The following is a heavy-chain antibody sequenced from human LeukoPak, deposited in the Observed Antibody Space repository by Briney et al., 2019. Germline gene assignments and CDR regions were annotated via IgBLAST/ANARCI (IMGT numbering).Heavy chain of an antibody. CDR3: AKDPLSYYDSSGNRYFDY. D-gene: IGHD3-22*01. CDR1: GFTFNNYA. J-gene: IGHJ4*02. CDR2: ISGSGGST. V-gene: IGHV3-23*01. Sequence: AGGSLRLSCAASGFTFNNYAMNWVRQAPGKGLEWVSGISGSGGSTYYADSVKGRFTISRDNSKNTLYLQMNRLRAEDTAVYFCAKDPLSYYDSSGNRYFDYWGQGTLVTVSS.